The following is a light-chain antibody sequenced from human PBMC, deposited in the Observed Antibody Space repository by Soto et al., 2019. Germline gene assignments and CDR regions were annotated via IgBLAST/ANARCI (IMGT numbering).Light chain of an antibody. V-gene: IGKV3-20*01. CDR1: QSVSNY. CDR2: GAS. Sequence: EIVLTQSPGTLSLSPGERATLSCRASQSVSNYLAWYQQKPGHAPRLLIYGASRRATVIPDRFSGSGSGTDVTLTISRLEPEDFAVYYCQQYGGSPQTFGQGTNVEIK. J-gene: IGKJ1*01. CDR3: QQYGGSPQT.